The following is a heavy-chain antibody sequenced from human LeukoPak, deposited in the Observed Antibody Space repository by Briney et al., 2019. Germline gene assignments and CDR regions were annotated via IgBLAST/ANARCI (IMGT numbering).Heavy chain of an antibody. CDR3: ARGVAFCSITTCHEFDH. J-gene: IGHJ4*02. CDR1: GYTFTGSY. CDR2: TNPSTGGT. V-gene: IGHV1-2*02. Sequence: GASVKVSCKTSGYTFTGSYLHWVRQVPGQGLEWMGWTNPSTGGTKSAQQFEGRVTMTRDTSNTTGYLELRSLRLDDTATYYCARGVAFCSITTCHEFDHWGQGTLVIVSS. D-gene: IGHD2-2*01.